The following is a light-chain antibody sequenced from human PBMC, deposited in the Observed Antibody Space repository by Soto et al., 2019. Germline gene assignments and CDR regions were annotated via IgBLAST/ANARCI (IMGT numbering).Light chain of an antibody. CDR3: SLYTSENAYV. CDR2: EVS. CDR1: SPDFVSNNR. Sequence: LSQPRSVSGYFGQSVTISCTETSPDFVSNNRVSWYQQPPDTPPKLMIYEVSKRPSGVTDRFAGSKSSNTASLTISGLQAADEADYCYSLYTSENAYVFGTGTKVTVL. V-gene: IGLV2-18*01. J-gene: IGLJ1*01.